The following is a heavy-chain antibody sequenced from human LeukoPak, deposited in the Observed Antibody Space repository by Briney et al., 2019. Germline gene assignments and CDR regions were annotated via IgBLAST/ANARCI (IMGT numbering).Heavy chain of an antibody. J-gene: IGHJ6*02. CDR2: INPNSGGT. CDR1: GYTFTGYY. CDR3: ASWRSHYYYYYGMGV. V-gene: IGHV1-2*02. Sequence: VASVKVSCKASGYTFTGYYMHWVRQAPGQGLEWMGWINPNSGGTNYAQKFQGRVTMTRDTSISTAYMELSRLRSDDTAVYYCASWRSHYYYYYGMGVWGQGTTVTVSS.